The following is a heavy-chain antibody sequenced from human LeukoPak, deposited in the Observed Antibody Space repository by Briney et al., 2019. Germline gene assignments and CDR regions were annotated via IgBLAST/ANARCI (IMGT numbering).Heavy chain of an antibody. Sequence: GGSLRLSCAASGFTVSSNYMSWVRQAPGKGLEWVSVIYSGGSTYYADSVKGRFTISRDNSKNTLYLQMNSLRAEDTAVYYCAKGDSNAITYNWFDPWGQGTLVTVSS. J-gene: IGHJ5*02. CDR2: IYSGGST. V-gene: IGHV3-53*01. D-gene: IGHD2-2*01. CDR1: GFTVSSNY. CDR3: AKGDSNAITYNWFDP.